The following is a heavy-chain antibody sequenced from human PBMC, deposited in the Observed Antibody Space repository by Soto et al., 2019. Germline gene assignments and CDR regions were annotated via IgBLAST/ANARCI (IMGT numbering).Heavy chain of an antibody. CDR1: GGTFSSYA. CDR3: ARDSVDCSSTSCFRPPIYYYYGMDV. V-gene: IGHV1-69*13. CDR2: IIPIFGTA. J-gene: IGHJ6*02. D-gene: IGHD2-2*01. Sequence: SVKVSCKASGGTFSSYAISWVRQATGQGLEWMGGIIPIFGTANYAQKFQGRVTITADESTSTAYMELSSLRSEDTAVYYCARDSVDCSSTSCFRPPIYYYYGMDVWGQGTTVTVSS.